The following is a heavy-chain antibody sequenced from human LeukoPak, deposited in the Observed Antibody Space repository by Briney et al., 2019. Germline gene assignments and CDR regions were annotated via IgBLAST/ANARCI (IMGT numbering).Heavy chain of an antibody. V-gene: IGHV4-4*07. J-gene: IGHJ4*02. CDR1: GGSISSYY. CDR3: ARGDDYGDTYYFDY. CDR2: IYTSGST. Sequence: SETLSLTCTVSGGSISSYYWSWIRQPAGKGLEWIGRIYTSGSTNYNPSLKSRVTISVDTSKNQFSLKLSSVTAADTAVYYCARGDDYGDTYYFDYWGQGTLVTVSS. D-gene: IGHD4-17*01.